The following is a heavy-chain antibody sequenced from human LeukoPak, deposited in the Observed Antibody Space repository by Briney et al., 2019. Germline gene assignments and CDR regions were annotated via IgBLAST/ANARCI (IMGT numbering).Heavy chain of an antibody. Sequence: PGGSLRLSCAASGFTFSSYAMSWVRQAPGKGLEWVSAISGSGGSTYYADSVKGRFTIPRDNSKNALYLQMNSLRAEDTAVYYCAKDLGSSSWPPRYYYYYYGMDVWGKGTTVTVSS. V-gene: IGHV3-23*01. J-gene: IGHJ6*04. CDR2: ISGSGGST. CDR3: AKDLGSSSWPPRYYYYYYGMDV. D-gene: IGHD6-13*01. CDR1: GFTFSSYA.